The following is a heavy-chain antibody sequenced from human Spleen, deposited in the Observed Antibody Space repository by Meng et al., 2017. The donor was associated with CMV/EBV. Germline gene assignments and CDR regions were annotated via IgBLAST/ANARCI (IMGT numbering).Heavy chain of an antibody. J-gene: IGHJ6*02. V-gene: IGHV4-39*07. CDR1: GGSISSSSYY. Sequence: SETLSLTCTVSGGSISSSSYYWGWIRQPPGEGLEWIGSIYYSGSTYYNPSLKSRVTISVDTSKNQFSLKLSSVTAADTAVYYCARGVVVVPAASGFDYYYYYGMDVWGQGTTVTVSS. CDR2: IYYSGST. D-gene: IGHD2-2*01. CDR3: ARGVVVVPAASGFDYYYYYGMDV.